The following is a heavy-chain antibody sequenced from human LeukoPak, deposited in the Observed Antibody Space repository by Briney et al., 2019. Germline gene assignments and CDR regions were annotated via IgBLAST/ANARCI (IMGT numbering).Heavy chain of an antibody. Sequence: SETLSLTCAVYGGSFSGYYWSWIRQPPGKGLEWIGEINHSGSTNYNPSLKSRVTISVDTSKNQFSLKLSSVTAADMAVYYCARGRRITFFGNWFDPWGQGPLVTVSS. V-gene: IGHV4-34*01. CDR3: ARGRRITFFGNWFDP. D-gene: IGHD3-3*01. CDR1: GGSFSGYY. J-gene: IGHJ5*02. CDR2: INHSGST.